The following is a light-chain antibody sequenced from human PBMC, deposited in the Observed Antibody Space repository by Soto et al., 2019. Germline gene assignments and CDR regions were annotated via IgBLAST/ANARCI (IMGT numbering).Light chain of an antibody. Sequence: EIVMTQSPATLSVSPGEKATLSCRASQSVSSNLAWYQQKPGQTPRLLIYGAFTRPNGIPAGFSGSGSGTELTLTISSLHFEDFAVYYCQQYNDCPWTFGQGNKVELK. CDR2: GAF. V-gene: IGKV3-15*01. J-gene: IGKJ1*01. CDR3: QQYNDCPWT. CDR1: QSVSSN.